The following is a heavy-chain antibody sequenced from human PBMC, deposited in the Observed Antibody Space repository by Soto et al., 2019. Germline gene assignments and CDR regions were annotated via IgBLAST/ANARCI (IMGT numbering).Heavy chain of an antibody. CDR2: ISWNSGSI. CDR3: AKGGFCTNGVCYTSPFDY. D-gene: IGHD2-8*01. V-gene: IGHV3-9*01. CDR1: GFTFDDYA. Sequence: GGSLRLSCAASGFTFDDYAMHWVRQAPGKGLEWVSVISWNSGSIGYADSVKGRFTISRDNAKNSLYLQMNSLRAEDTALYYCAKGGFCTNGVCYTSPFDYWGQGTLVTVSS. J-gene: IGHJ4*02.